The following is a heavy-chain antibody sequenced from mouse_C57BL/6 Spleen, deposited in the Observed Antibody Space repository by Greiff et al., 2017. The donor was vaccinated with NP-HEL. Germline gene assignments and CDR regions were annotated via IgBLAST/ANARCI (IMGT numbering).Heavy chain of an antibody. Sequence: QVQLKQSGAELVKPGASVKLSCKASGYTFTSYWMHWVKQRPGQGLEWIGMIHPNSGSTNYNEKFKSKATLTVDKSSSTAYLQLSSLTSEDSAVYYCARDYGSSFYVWGTGTTVTVSS. V-gene: IGHV1-64*01. CDR1: GYTFTSYW. J-gene: IGHJ1*03. D-gene: IGHD1-1*01. CDR2: IHPNSGST. CDR3: ARDYGSSFYV.